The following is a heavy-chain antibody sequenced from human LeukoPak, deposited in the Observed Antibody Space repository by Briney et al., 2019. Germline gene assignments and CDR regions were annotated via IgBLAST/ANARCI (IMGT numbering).Heavy chain of an antibody. Sequence: ASVKVSCKASGYTFTGYYMHWVRQAPGQGLEWMGWINTNTGNPTYAQGFTGRFVFSLDTSVSTAYLQISSLKAEDTAVYYCARASSMIQPPHYLDFDYWGQGTLVTVSS. D-gene: IGHD3-22*01. CDR3: ARASSMIQPPHYLDFDY. CDR2: INTNTGNP. J-gene: IGHJ4*02. V-gene: IGHV7-4-1*02. CDR1: GYTFTGYY.